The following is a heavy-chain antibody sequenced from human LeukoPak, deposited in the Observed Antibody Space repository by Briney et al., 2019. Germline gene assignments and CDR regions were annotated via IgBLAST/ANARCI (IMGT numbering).Heavy chain of an antibody. V-gene: IGHV4-39*01. Sequence: SETLSLTCTVSGGSLSSSGYYWGWIRQPPGKGLEWIGSIYYSGSTYYNPSLKSRVTISVDTSKNQFSLKLSSVTAADTAVYYCASGRGYDYVWGSYWGAFDIWGQGTMVTVSS. CDR2: IYYSGST. CDR3: ASGRGYDYVWGSYWGAFDI. D-gene: IGHD3-16*01. J-gene: IGHJ3*02. CDR1: GGSLSSSGYY.